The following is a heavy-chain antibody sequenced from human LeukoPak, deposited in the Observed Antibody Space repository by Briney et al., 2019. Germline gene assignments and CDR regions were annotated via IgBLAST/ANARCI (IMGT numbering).Heavy chain of an antibody. D-gene: IGHD6-19*01. J-gene: IGHJ4*02. CDR2: ISNNGEDT. Sequence: GGSLRLSCVASGFTFITYAFHWVRQAPGKGLEYVSAISNNGEDTYYADSVKGRFTISRDNSKNTLYLQMGSLRAEDMAAYYCVRGGGVVAGTYDYWGQGTLVTVSS. CDR1: GFTFITYA. CDR3: VRGGGVVAGTYDY. V-gene: IGHV3-64*02.